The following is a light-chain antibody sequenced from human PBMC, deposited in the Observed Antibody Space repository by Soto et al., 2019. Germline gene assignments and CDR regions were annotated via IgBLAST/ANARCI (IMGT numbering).Light chain of an antibody. V-gene: IGKV4-1*01. J-gene: IGKJ5*01. CDR3: QQYLGTPVT. Sequence: DLVMTQSPDSLAVSLGERATINCKSSRTVLYSPNSKNYLAWYQQKPGHPPKLLISWASTRESGVPDRFSGSGSGTDFTLTISGLQAGDAAVYYCQQYLGTPVTFGQGTRLEIK. CDR1: RTVLYSPNSKNY. CDR2: WAS.